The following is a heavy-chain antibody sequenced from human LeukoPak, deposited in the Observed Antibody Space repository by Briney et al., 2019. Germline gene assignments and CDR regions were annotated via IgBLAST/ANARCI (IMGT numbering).Heavy chain of an antibody. Sequence: KASETLSLTCTVSGGSISSYYWSWIRQPPGKGLEWIGYIYYSGSTNYNPSLKSRVTISVDTSKNQFSLKLSSVTAADTAVYYCARYSGYDYGYFDYWGQGTLVTVPS. V-gene: IGHV4-59*01. D-gene: IGHD5-12*01. CDR3: ARYSGYDYGYFDY. CDR1: GGSISSYY. J-gene: IGHJ4*02. CDR2: IYYSGST.